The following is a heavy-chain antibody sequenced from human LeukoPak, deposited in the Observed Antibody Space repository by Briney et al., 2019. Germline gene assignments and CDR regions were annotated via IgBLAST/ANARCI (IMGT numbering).Heavy chain of an antibody. CDR3: ARDLPVPAAPKRAGYFDY. CDR1: GFTFSSYA. D-gene: IGHD2-2*01. J-gene: IGHJ4*02. CDR2: ISYDGSNK. V-gene: IGHV3-30-3*01. Sequence: PGGSLRLSCAASGFTFSSYAMHWVRQAPGKGLEWVAVISYDGSNKYYADSVKGRFTISRDNSKNTLYLQMNSLRAEDTAVYYCARDLPVPAAPKRAGYFDYWGQGTLVTVSS.